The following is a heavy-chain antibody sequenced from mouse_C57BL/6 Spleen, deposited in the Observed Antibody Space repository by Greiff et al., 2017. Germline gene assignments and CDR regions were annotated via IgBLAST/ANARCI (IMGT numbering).Heavy chain of an antibody. CDR2: IDPSDSYT. CDR1: GYTFTSYW. CDR3: ARGEFYYPDY. J-gene: IGHJ2*01. V-gene: IGHV1-50*01. Sequence: VQLQQPGAELVKPGASVKLSCKASGYTFTSYWMPWVKQRPGQGLEWIGEIDPSDSYTNYNQKFKGKATLTVDTSSSTAYMQLSSLTSEDSAVYYCARGEFYYPDYWGQGTTLTVSS. D-gene: IGHD1-1*01.